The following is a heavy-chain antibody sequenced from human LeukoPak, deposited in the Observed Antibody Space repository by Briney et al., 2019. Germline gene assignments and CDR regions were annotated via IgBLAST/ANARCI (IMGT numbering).Heavy chain of an antibody. CDR2: ISSSGSTI. Sequence: GGSLTLFCAPSGFPFSIYEKNWARQAPGKGREWVSYISSSGSTIYYADSVKGRFTISRDNAKNSLYLQMNSLRAEDTAMYYCASPVFLDSWGQGTLVTVSS. CDR3: ASPVFLDS. V-gene: IGHV3-48*03. D-gene: IGHD1-1*01. J-gene: IGHJ5*02. CDR1: GFPFSIYE.